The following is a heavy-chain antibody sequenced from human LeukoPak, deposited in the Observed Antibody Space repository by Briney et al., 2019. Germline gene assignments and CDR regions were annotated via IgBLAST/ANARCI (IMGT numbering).Heavy chain of an antibody. D-gene: IGHD6-13*01. Sequence: PSETLSLTCTVSGGSTSSSSYYWGWIRQPPGKGLEWIGSIHYSGSTYYNPSLKSRVTISVDTPKHQFSLRLSSVTAADTAVYYCARVWGQQLVRPFDYWGQGTLVTVSS. J-gene: IGHJ4*02. CDR1: GGSTSSSSYY. V-gene: IGHV4-39*01. CDR3: ARVWGQQLVRPFDY. CDR2: IHYSGST.